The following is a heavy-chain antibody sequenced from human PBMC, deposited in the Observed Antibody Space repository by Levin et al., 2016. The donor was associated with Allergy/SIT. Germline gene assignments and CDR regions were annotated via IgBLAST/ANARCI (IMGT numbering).Heavy chain of an antibody. V-gene: IGHV4-61*01. CDR1: GGSVSSGSYY. Sequence: SETLSLTCTVSGGSVSSGSYYWSWIRQPPGKGLEWIGYIYYSGSTNYNPSLKSRVTISVDTSKNQFSLKLSSVTAADTAVYYCAKNVDTTLGWKRFDQWGQGTLVTVSS. D-gene: IGHD2-21*01. J-gene: IGHJ4*02. CDR3: AKNVDTTLGWKRFDQ. CDR2: IYYSGST.